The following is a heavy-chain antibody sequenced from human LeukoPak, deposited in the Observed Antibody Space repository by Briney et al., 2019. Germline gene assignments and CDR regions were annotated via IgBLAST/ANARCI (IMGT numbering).Heavy chain of an antibody. J-gene: IGHJ4*02. Sequence: PGGSLRLSCAASGFTVSSNYMSWVRQAPEKGLEWVSIIYSRGSTYYADSVKGRFTISRDDSKNTVYLQMNSLRAEDAAVYYCASGGLGARKYYSDPFDYRGQGTLVTVSS. V-gene: IGHV3-53*01. CDR1: GFTVSSNY. CDR3: ASGGLGARKYYSDPFDY. CDR2: IYSRGST. D-gene: IGHD3-10*01.